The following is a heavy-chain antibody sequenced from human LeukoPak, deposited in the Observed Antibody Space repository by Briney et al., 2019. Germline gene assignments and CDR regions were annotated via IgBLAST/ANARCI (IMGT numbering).Heavy chain of an antibody. CDR2: IHYSGST. V-gene: IGHV4-61*08. Sequence: SETLSLTCTVSGGSVSSGGYYWTWIRQPPGKGLEWIGYIHYSGSTYYNPSLKSRVTISVDTSKNQFSLKLSSVTAADTAVYYCARLSIYGVNGIDYWGQGTLVTVSS. CDR1: GGSVSSGGYY. D-gene: IGHD4-17*01. J-gene: IGHJ4*02. CDR3: ARLSIYGVNGIDY.